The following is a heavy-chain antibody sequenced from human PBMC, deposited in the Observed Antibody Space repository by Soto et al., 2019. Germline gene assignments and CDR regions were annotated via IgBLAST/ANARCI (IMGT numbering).Heavy chain of an antibody. V-gene: IGHV1-3*01. CDR2: INADTGNT. CDR3: AREVVSGYDLGY. CDR1: GYTFTSFA. Sequence: QVQLVQSGAEVKKPGASVTVSCKASGYTFTSFAIHWVRQAPGQRHEWMGWINADTGNTKYSQRFQGRVTFARDTSANTAYMQVSSVRSEDTAVYFGAREVVSGYDLGYWGQGTLVTVSS. J-gene: IGHJ4*02. D-gene: IGHD5-12*01.